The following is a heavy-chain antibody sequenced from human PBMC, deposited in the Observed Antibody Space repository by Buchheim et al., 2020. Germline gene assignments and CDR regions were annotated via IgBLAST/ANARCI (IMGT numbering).Heavy chain of an antibody. Sequence: EVQLLESGGGLVQPGGSLRLSCAASGFTFSSYAMSWVRQAPGKGLEWVSAISGSGGSTYYADSVKGRCTISRDNSKNTRELQMNSLRAEDTAVYYCAKDSDSSGWYGSRNNWFDPWGQGTL. CDR1: GFTFSSYA. CDR2: ISGSGGST. V-gene: IGHV3-23*01. CDR3: AKDSDSSGWYGSRNNWFDP. D-gene: IGHD6-19*01. J-gene: IGHJ5*02.